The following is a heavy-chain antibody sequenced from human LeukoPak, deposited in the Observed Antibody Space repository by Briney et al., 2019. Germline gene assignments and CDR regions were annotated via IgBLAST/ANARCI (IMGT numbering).Heavy chain of an antibody. Sequence: GGSLRLSCAASGFTFSSYAMSWVRQAPGKGLEWVSAISGSGGSTYYADSVKGRFTISRDNSKNTLYLQMNSLRAEDTAVYYCAKDTGGFGEFTIHLDYWGQGTLVTVSS. V-gene: IGHV3-23*01. CDR1: GFTFSSYA. CDR3: AKDTGGFGEFTIHLDY. J-gene: IGHJ4*02. D-gene: IGHD3-10*01. CDR2: ISGSGGST.